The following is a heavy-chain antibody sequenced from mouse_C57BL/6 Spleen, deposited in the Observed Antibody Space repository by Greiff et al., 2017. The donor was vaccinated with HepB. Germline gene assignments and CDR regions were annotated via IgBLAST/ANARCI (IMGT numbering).Heavy chain of an antibody. CDR3: ASYGSSSYAMDC. J-gene: IGHJ4*01. D-gene: IGHD1-1*01. Sequence: QVQLQQPGAELVKPGASVKLSCKASGYTFTSYWMQWVKQRPGQGLEWIGEIDPSDSYTNYNQKFKGKATLTVDTSSSTAYMQLSSLTSEDSAVYYCASYGSSSYAMDCWGQGTSVTVSS. V-gene: IGHV1-50*01. CDR1: GYTFTSYW. CDR2: IDPSDSYT.